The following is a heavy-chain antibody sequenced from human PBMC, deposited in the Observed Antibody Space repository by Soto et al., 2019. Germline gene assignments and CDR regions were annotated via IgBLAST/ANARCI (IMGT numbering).Heavy chain of an antibody. D-gene: IGHD3-22*01. Sequence: ASVKVSCKASGYTFTTYGTSWVRQAPGQGLDWMGWISAYNGNTKYAERLQGRVTMTTDTTTSTVYMELRSLRSDDTAVYYCARGPTDYYDNSGNYFLDYWGQGTLVTVSS. J-gene: IGHJ4*02. CDR3: ARGPTDYYDNSGNYFLDY. CDR2: ISAYNGNT. CDR1: GYTFTTYG. V-gene: IGHV1-18*01.